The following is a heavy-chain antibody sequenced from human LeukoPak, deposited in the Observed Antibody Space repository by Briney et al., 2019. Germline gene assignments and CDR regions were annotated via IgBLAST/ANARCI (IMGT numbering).Heavy chain of an antibody. CDR3: ARDHRSLGYSYGYAYYYDSSGPGY. CDR1: GYTFTSYG. Sequence: GASVKVSCKASGYTFTSYGISWVRHAPGQGLEWMGWISAYNGNTNYAQKLQGRVTMTTDTSTSTAYMELRSLRSDDTAVYYCARDHRSLGYSYGYAYYYDSSGPGYWGQGTLVTVSS. V-gene: IGHV1-18*01. D-gene: IGHD3-22*01. J-gene: IGHJ4*02. CDR2: ISAYNGNT.